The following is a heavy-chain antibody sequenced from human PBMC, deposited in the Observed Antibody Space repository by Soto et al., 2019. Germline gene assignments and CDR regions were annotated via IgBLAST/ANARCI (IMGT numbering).Heavy chain of an antibody. CDR3: AKAYFVWSSEQPYYFHY. Sequence: GGSLRLSCAASGFTFSNYAMTWVRQGPGKGLEWVSGISGSGGRSYYADSVKGRFTISRDNSKSTLYLQMNSLRAEDTAVYYCAKAYFVWSSEQPYYFHYWGQGILVTVFS. V-gene: IGHV3-23*01. CDR2: ISGSGGRS. CDR1: GFTFSNYA. D-gene: IGHD3-16*01. J-gene: IGHJ4*02.